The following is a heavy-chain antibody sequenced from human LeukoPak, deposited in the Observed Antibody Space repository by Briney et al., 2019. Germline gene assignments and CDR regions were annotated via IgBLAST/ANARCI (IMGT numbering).Heavy chain of an antibody. D-gene: IGHD2-15*01. CDR1: GGSISSSSYY. J-gene: IGHJ5*02. CDR2: IYYSGST. CDR3: ARDKVVVAALCGWFDP. V-gene: IGHV4-39*07. Sequence: SETLSLTCTVSGGSISSSSYYWGWIRQPPGKGLEWLGSIYYSGSTYYNPSLKSRVTISVDTSKNQFSLKLSSVTAADTAVYYCARDKVVVAALCGWFDPWGQGTLVTVSS.